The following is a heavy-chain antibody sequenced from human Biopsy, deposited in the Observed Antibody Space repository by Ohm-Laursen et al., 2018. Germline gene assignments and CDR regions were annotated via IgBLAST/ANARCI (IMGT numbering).Heavy chain of an antibody. Sequence: SLRLSCTASGFTLTDSGMHWVRQAPGKGLEWLAVIWYDGSNKYYGDSVQGRFTISRDNSENTVYLQMNSLRAEDTAIYYCARDSTINTVTTADYWGQGTLVTVSS. CDR3: ARDSTINTVTTADY. D-gene: IGHD4-11*01. J-gene: IGHJ4*02. CDR2: IWYDGSNK. V-gene: IGHV3-33*08. CDR1: GFTLTDSG.